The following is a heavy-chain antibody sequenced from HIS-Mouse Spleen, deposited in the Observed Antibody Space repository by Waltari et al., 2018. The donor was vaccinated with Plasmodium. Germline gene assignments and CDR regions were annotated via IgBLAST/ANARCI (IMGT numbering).Heavy chain of an antibody. J-gene: IGHJ1*01. D-gene: IGHD6-13*01. CDR1: GYTFTGYY. V-gene: IGHV1-2*02. CDR3: ARVLGYKAAAGTFVEYFQH. CDR2: INPNSGGT. Sequence: QVQLVQSGAEVKKPGASVKVSCKASGYTFTGYYMHWGGQAPGQGLEWMGWINPNSGGTNYAQKFQGRVTMTRDTSISTAYMELSRLRSDDTAVYYCARVLGYKAAAGTFVEYFQHWGQGTLVTVSS.